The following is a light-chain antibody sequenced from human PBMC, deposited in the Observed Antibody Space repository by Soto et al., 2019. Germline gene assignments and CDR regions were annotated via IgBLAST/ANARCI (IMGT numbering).Light chain of an antibody. J-gene: IGLJ2*01. Sequence: QSALTQPASVSGSPGQSITISCTGTSSDVGRYNYVSWYQQHPGKAPKLMIYGVSNRPSGVSNRFSGSKSGNTAPLTISGLQAEDEADYYCSSHTSSSTVVFGGGTKVTVL. CDR1: SSDVGRYNY. V-gene: IGLV2-14*01. CDR2: GVS. CDR3: SSHTSSSTVV.